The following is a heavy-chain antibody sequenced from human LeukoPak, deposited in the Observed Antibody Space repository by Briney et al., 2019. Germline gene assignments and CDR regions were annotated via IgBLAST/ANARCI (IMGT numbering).Heavy chain of an antibody. Sequence: SETLSLTCAVSGGSISSSNWWRWVRQPPGKGLEWIGEIYHSGSTNYNPSLKSRVTISVDKSKNQFSLKLSSVTAADTAVYYCARVVVGATHYFDYWGQGTLVTVSS. CDR1: GGSISSSNW. CDR2: IYHSGST. D-gene: IGHD1-26*01. V-gene: IGHV4-4*02. J-gene: IGHJ4*02. CDR3: ARVVVGATHYFDY.